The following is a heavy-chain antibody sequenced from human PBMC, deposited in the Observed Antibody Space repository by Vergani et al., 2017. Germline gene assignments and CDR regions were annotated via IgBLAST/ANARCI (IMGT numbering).Heavy chain of an antibody. Sequence: QLPLVQSGAEVTKPGASVQVSCKASGYTFTSYGNSWVRQAPGQGLEWMGWISAYNGNTNYAQKLQGRVTMTTDTSTSTAYMELRSLRSDDTVVYYCARDSGASXYVFWSDFRSAYYGMDVWGQGTTLTVSS. CDR3: ARDSGASXYVFWSDFRSAYYGMDV. J-gene: IGHJ6*02. D-gene: IGHD3-3*01. V-gene: IGHV1-18*04. CDR1: GYTFTSYG. CDR2: ISAYNGNT.